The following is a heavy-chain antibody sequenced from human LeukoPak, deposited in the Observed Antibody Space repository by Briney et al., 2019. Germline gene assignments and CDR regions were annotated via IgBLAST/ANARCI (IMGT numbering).Heavy chain of an antibody. V-gene: IGHV4-4*07. J-gene: IGHJ6*03. D-gene: IGHD3-22*01. CDR3: ARDRYYYDSSGYNYMDV. Sequence: SETLSLTCTVSGGSISSYYWSWIRQPAGKGLEWIGRIYTSGSTNYNPSLKSRVTMSVDTSENQFSLKLSSVTAADTAVYYCARDRYYYDSSGYNYMDVWGKGTTVTISS. CDR2: IYTSGST. CDR1: GGSISSYY.